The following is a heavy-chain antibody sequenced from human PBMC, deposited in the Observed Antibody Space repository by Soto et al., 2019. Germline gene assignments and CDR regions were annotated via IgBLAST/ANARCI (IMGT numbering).Heavy chain of an antibody. CDR2: ISGSGGST. CDR3: AGGAGRFSDV. D-gene: IGHD3-3*01. Sequence: LRLSCAASGFTFSNYVMSWVRQAPGKGLEWVSAISGSGGSTYDADSVKGRFTISRDNSKNTLYLQMNSLRAEDTAVYYCAGGAGRFSDVWGQGTTVTVSS. V-gene: IGHV3-23*01. CDR1: GFTFSNYV. J-gene: IGHJ6*02.